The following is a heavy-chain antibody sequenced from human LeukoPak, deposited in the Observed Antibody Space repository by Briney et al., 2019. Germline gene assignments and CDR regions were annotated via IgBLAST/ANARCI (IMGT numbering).Heavy chain of an antibody. Sequence: GASVKVSCKTSGYTFSSYEINWVGQAAGRGLEWVGWMNPKTGKKAYARNLQGRVTITRYTSISTASMYLCDWTAEDPAVRHCTRIRPVTPGVKGYYFVYWGQGTLFTVSS. CDR2: MNPKTGKK. V-gene: IGHV1-8*01. D-gene: IGHD7-27*01. CDR1: GYTFSSYE. J-gene: IGHJ4*02. CDR3: TRIRPVTPGVKGYYFVY.